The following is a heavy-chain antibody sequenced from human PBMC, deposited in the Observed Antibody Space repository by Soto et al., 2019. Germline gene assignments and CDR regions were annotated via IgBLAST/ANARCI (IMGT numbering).Heavy chain of an antibody. CDR2: ISAYNGNT. Sequence: ASVKVSCKASGYTFTSYGISWVRQAPGQGLEWMGWISAYNGNTNYAQKLQGRVTMTTDTSTNTAYMELSSLRSEDTAVYYCARADIVGVPTAYYYYYGMDVWGQGTTVTVSS. CDR1: GYTFTSYG. J-gene: IGHJ6*02. CDR3: ARADIVGVPTAYYYYYGMDV. V-gene: IGHV1-18*04. D-gene: IGHD2-2*01.